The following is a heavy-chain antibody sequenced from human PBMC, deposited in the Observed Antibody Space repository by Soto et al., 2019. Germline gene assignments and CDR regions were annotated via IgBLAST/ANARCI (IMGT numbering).Heavy chain of an antibody. CDR3: ATYSVAGTLDY. D-gene: IGHD6-19*01. Sequence: WVRQMPGKGLEWIGYIYYSGSTNYNPSLKSRVTISVDTSKNQFSLKLSSVTAADTAVYYCATYSVAGTLDYWGQGTLVTVSS. CDR2: IYYSGST. J-gene: IGHJ4*02. V-gene: IGHV4-59*01.